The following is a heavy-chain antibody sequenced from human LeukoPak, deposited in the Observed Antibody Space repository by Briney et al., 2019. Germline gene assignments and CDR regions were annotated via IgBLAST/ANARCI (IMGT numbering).Heavy chain of an antibody. D-gene: IGHD5-18*01. CDR1: GGSISSTSW. Sequence: KPSETLSLTCAVSGGSISSTSWYSWVRQPPGKGLEWIGEIYHSGRTNYKASLKSRVTISLDKSKNQFSLKLTSVTAADTAVYYCASLLGPLSYNFGFARDYWGQGTLVTVSS. CDR3: ASLLGPLSYNFGFARDY. CDR2: IYHSGRT. V-gene: IGHV4-4*02. J-gene: IGHJ4*01.